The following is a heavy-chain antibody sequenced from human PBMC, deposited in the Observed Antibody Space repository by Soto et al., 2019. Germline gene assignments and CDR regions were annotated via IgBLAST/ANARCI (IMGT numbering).Heavy chain of an antibody. D-gene: IGHD2-15*01. CDR3: ARDRGCSGGICYRDLDY. J-gene: IGHJ4*02. Sequence: EVQLVESGGGLVQPGGSLRLSCAASGFTFSAYSMSWVRQAPGKGLEWVSYISSTANTIYYADSVKGRFTISRDNAKTSLSLHMNSLSAEDTAVYYCARDRGCSGGICYRDLDYWGPGTQVTVSS. CDR2: ISSTANTI. V-gene: IGHV3-48*01. CDR1: GFTFSAYS.